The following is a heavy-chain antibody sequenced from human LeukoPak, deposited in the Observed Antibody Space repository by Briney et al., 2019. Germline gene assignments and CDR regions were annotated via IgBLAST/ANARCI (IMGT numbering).Heavy chain of an antibody. J-gene: IGHJ4*02. D-gene: IGHD3-10*01. CDR3: ARLGFSDGSDNWLSDN. CDR2: IYYSGGT. V-gene: IGHV4-59*01. Sequence: PSETLSVTCTVSGGSISRYYWSWIRQPPGKGLEYIGYIYYSGGTNYNPSLKSRVTISVDTSKNQFSLKLNSVSAADTAVYYCARLGFSDGSDNWLSDNWGQGTLVTVSS. CDR1: GGSISRYY.